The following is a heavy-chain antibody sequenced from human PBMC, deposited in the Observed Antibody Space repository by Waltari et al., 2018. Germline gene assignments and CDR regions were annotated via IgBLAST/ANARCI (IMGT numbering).Heavy chain of an antibody. CDR2: ISSSSSYI. D-gene: IGHD6-19*01. J-gene: IGHJ4*02. CDR3: AREPTVAAPFDY. Sequence: EVQLVESGGGLVKPGGSLRLSCAASGFTFSSYSMNWVRQAPGKGLEWVSSISSSSSYIYYADSVKGRFTISRDNAKNSLYLQMNSLRAEDTAVYYCAREPTVAAPFDYWGQGTLVTGSS. CDR1: GFTFSSYS. V-gene: IGHV3-21*01.